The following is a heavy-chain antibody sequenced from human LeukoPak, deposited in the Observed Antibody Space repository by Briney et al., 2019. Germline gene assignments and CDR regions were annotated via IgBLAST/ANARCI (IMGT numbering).Heavy chain of an antibody. Sequence: SQTLSLTCTVSGGSISSGGYYWSWIRQPPGKGLEWIGYIYHSGSTYYNPSLKSRVTISVDRSKNQFSLKLSSVTAADTAVYYCARDTAGSSGWWNAFDIWGQGTMVTVSS. J-gene: IGHJ3*02. V-gene: IGHV4-30-2*01. CDR1: GGSISSGGYY. D-gene: IGHD6-19*01. CDR2: IYHSGST. CDR3: ARDTAGSSGWWNAFDI.